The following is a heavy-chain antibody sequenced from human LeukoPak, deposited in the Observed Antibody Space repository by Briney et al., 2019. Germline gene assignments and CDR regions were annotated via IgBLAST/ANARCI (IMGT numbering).Heavy chain of an antibody. V-gene: IGHV3-23*01. CDR3: AKDLANDTLVRGVIPY. J-gene: IGHJ4*02. Sequence: PGGSLRLSCAASGFTFSSYAMSWVRQAPGKGLEWVSAISGGDSTTYYADSVKGRFTISRDNSKNTLYLQMNSLRAEDTAVYYCAKDLANDTLVRGVIPYWGQGTLVTVSS. CDR2: ISGGDSTT. CDR1: GFTFSSYA. D-gene: IGHD3-10*01.